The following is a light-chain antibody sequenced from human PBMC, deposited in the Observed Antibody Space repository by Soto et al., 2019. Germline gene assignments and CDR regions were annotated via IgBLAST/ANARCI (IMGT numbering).Light chain of an antibody. Sequence: QSVLTQPPSASGTPGQTMAISCSGGSSNIGSHTVNWYQQLPGTAPRLLIYSNTQRPSGVPDRFSGSKSGTSASLAISGLQSEYEGDYYCAAWDDSLNGVVFGGGTKLIVL. V-gene: IGLV1-44*01. J-gene: IGLJ2*01. CDR2: SNT. CDR1: SSNIGSHT. CDR3: AAWDDSLNGVV.